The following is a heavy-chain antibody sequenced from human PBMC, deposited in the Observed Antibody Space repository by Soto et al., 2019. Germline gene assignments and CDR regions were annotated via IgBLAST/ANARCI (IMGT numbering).Heavy chain of an antibody. CDR2: ISAYNGNT. CDR3: ASEARYCSSTSCYAFDY. Sequence: ASVKVSCKASGYTFTSYGISWVRQAPGQGLEWMGWISAYNGNTNYAQKLQGRVTMTTDTSTSTAYMELRSLRSDDTAVYYCASEARYCSSTSCYAFDYWGQGTLVTVSS. J-gene: IGHJ4*02. CDR1: GYTFTSYG. D-gene: IGHD2-2*01. V-gene: IGHV1-18*01.